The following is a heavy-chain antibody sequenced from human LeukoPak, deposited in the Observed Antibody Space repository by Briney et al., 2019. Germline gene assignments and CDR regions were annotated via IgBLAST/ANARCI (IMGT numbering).Heavy chain of an antibody. CDR3: ARSSVVVIDFDY. D-gene: IGHD3-22*01. V-gene: IGHV3-48*03. Sequence: GGSLRLSCAASGFTFSSYEMNGVRQAPGKGLEWVSYISSSGSTIYYADSVKGRFTISRDNAKNSLYLQMNSLRAEDTAVYYCARSSVVVIDFDYWGQGTLVTVSS. CDR1: GFTFSSYE. CDR2: ISSSGSTI. J-gene: IGHJ4*02.